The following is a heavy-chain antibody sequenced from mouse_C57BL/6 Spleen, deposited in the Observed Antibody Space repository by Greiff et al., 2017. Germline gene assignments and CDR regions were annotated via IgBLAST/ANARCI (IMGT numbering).Heavy chain of an antibody. CDR3: ARQGTTVGYFDV. D-gene: IGHD1-1*01. CDR2: ISGGGGNT. Sequence: EVMLVESGGGLVKPGGSLKLSCAASGFTFSSYTMSWVRQTPEKRLEWVATISGGGGNTYYPDSVKGRFTISRDNAKNTLYLQMSSLRSEDTALYYYARQGTTVGYFDVWGTGTTVTVSS. V-gene: IGHV5-9*01. CDR1: GFTFSSYT. J-gene: IGHJ1*03.